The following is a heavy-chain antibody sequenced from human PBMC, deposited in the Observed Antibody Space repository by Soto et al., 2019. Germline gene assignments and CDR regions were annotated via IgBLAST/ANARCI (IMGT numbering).Heavy chain of an antibody. D-gene: IGHD3-22*01. V-gene: IGHV3-53*01. J-gene: IGHJ4*02. CDR3: ARKRGYDSSGYYLDY. CDR1: GFTVSSNY. CDR2: IYSGGST. Sequence: GGSLRLSCAASGFTVSSNYMSWVRQAPGKGLEWVSVIYSGGSTYYADSVKGRFTISRDNSKNTLYLQMNSLRAEDTAVYYCARKRGYDSSGYYLDYWGQGTLVTVSS.